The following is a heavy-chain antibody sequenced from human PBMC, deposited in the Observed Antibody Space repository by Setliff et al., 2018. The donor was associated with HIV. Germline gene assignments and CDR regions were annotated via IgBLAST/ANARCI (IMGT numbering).Heavy chain of an antibody. J-gene: IGHJ6*02. CDR3: ARQPFTMVRGVIYYYGMDV. CDR1: GYSFTSYW. D-gene: IGHD3-10*01. V-gene: IGHV5-10-1*01. Sequence: GESLKISCKGSGYSFTSYWISWVRQMPGKGLEWMGRIDPSYSYTNYSPSFQGHVTISADKSISTAYLQWSSLKASDTAMYYCARQPFTMVRGVIYYYGMDVWGQGTTVTVSS. CDR2: IDPSYSYT.